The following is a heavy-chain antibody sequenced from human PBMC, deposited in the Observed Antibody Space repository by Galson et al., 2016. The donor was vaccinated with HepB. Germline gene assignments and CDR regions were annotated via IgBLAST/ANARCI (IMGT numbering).Heavy chain of an antibody. Sequence: SETLSLTCTVSGGSISINNFYWGWIRQSPGKGLEWIGSIYYTATTYYKPSLRSRVTISVDTSRNHFSLGLSSVTAADTALYYCARSSYDFWSGPWRYWGQGTLVTVSS. CDR1: GGSISINNFY. CDR3: ARSSYDFWSGPWRY. V-gene: IGHV4-39*02. J-gene: IGHJ4*02. D-gene: IGHD3-3*01. CDR2: IYYTATT.